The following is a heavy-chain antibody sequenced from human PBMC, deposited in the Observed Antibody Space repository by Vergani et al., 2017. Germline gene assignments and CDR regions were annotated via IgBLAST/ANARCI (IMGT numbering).Heavy chain of an antibody. J-gene: IGHJ4*02. CDR3: TRRGYGDADLDY. Sequence: EVQLVESGGGLVQPGGSLKLSCAASGFTFSGSAMHWVRQASGKGLEWVGRIRSKANSYATAYAASVKGRFTISRDDSKNTAYLQMNSLKTEDTAVYYCTRRGYGDADLDYGGQGTLVTVSS. D-gene: IGHD4-17*01. CDR1: GFTFSGSA. V-gene: IGHV3-73*02. CDR2: IRSKANSYAT.